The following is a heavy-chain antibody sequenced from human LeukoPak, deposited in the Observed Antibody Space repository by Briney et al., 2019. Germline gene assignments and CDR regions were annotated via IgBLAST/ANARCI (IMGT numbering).Heavy chain of an antibody. CDR2: ISWDGGST. D-gene: IGHD5-12*01. Sequence: GGSLRLSCAASGFTFDDYTMHWVRHAPGKGLEWVSLISWDGGSTYYADSVKGRFTISRDNSKNSLYLQMNSLRTEDTALYYCAKVASAFHSGYAEFDYWGQGTLVTVSS. J-gene: IGHJ4*02. CDR1: GFTFDDYT. V-gene: IGHV3-43*01. CDR3: AKVASAFHSGYAEFDY.